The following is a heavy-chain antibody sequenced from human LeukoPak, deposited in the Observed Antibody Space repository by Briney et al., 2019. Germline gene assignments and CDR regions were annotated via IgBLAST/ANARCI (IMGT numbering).Heavy chain of an antibody. Sequence: SETLSLTCAVYGGSFSGYYWSWIRQPPGKGLEWIGEINHSGSTNYNPSLKSRVTISVDTSKNQFSLKLSSVTAADTAVYYCARAPYSGSLQRAEYFQHWGQGTLVTVSS. D-gene: IGHD1-26*01. V-gene: IGHV4-34*01. CDR2: INHSGST. CDR1: GGSFSGYY. CDR3: ARAPYSGSLQRAEYFQH. J-gene: IGHJ1*01.